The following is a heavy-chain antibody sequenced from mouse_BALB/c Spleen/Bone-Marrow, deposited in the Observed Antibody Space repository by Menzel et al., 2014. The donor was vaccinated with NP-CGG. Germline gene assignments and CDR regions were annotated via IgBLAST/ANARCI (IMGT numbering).Heavy chain of an antibody. J-gene: IGHJ3*01. D-gene: IGHD2-3*01. CDR1: GYAFSSSW. CDR2: IYPGDGDT. Sequence: VQGVESGPELVKPGASVKISCKTSGYAFSSSWMNWVKQRPGQGLEWIGRIYPGDGDTNYNGKFKGKATLTADKSSSTAYMQLSSLTSVDSAVYFCARNDGYSWGQGTLATVSA. CDR3: ARNDGYS. V-gene: IGHV1-82*01.